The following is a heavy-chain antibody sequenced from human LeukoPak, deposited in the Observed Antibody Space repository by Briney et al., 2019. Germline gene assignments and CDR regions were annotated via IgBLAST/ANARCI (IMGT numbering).Heavy chain of an antibody. D-gene: IGHD6-6*01. Sequence: ASVKVSFKASGYTFTGYYMHWVRQAPGQGLEWMGWINPNSGGTNYAQKFQGRVTMTRDTSISPAYMEVSSLRSDDTAVYYCARGGDIASRPFDYWGQGTLVTVSS. CDR1: GYTFTGYY. V-gene: IGHV1-2*02. J-gene: IGHJ4*02. CDR2: INPNSGGT. CDR3: ARGGDIASRPFDY.